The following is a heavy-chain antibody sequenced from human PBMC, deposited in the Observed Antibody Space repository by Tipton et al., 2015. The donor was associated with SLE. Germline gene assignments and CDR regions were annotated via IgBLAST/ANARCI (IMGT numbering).Heavy chain of an antibody. CDR2: IYSSGST. D-gene: IGHD3-22*01. CDR3: ARPRGYYPDS. Sequence: TLSLTCTVSGGSISSGSYYWNWIRHPAGKGLEWIGRIYSSGSTNYNPSLKSRVTISVDTSNNQFSLRLSSVTAADTAVYYCARPRGYYPDSWGQGTLVTVSS. V-gene: IGHV4-61*02. J-gene: IGHJ4*02. CDR1: GGSISSGSYY.